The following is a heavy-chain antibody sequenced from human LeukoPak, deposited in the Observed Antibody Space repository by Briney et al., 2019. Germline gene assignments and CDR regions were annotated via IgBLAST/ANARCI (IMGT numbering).Heavy chain of an antibody. CDR1: GFTFSSYV. J-gene: IGHJ4*02. CDR3: AKRGNSWDLFDY. D-gene: IGHD6-13*01. V-gene: IGHV3-23*01. CDR2: IGGSVGSM. Sequence: GSLRLSCAASGFTFSSYVMSWVRQAPGKGLEWVSNIGGSVGSMFYAASVKGRFAISRDNSKKTLFLQMNNLRVEDTAVYYCAKRGNSWDLFDYWGQGTLATVSS.